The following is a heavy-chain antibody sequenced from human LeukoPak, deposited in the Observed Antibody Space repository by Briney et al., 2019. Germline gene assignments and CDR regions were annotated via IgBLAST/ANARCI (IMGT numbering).Heavy chain of an antibody. CDR2: ISRSSRYI. CDR3: ARDLFCSYGVCPV. Sequence: PGGSLRLSCAASGFSFSGSAMTWVGQAPGKGLEGVSSISRSSRYIYYADSVKGRFTISRDDAKNSLFLQMNSLRADDTAVYYCARDLFCSYGVCPVWGQGTTVTVSS. V-gene: IGHV3-21*01. D-gene: IGHD2-8*01. J-gene: IGHJ6*02. CDR1: GFSFSGSA.